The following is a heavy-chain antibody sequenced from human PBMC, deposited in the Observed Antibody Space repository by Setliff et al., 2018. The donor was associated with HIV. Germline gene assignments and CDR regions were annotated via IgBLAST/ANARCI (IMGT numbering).Heavy chain of an antibody. V-gene: IGHV7-4-1*02. J-gene: IGHJ6*02. CDR1: GYTFTSYA. D-gene: IGHD6-19*01. CDR3: ARGHRVAVAGKRLNYYYYGMYV. Sequence: ASVKVSCKASGYTFTSYAMNWVRQAPGQGLEWMGWINTNTGNPTYAQGFTGRFVFSLDTSVSTAYLQISSLKAEDTPVYYCARGHRVAVAGKRLNYYYYGMYVWGQGTTVTVSS. CDR2: INTNTGNP.